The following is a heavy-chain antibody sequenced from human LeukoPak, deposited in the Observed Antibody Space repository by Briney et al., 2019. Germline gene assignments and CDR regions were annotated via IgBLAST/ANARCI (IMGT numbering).Heavy chain of an antibody. CDR3: ARGGSYSDY. D-gene: IGHD1-26*01. Sequence: PGGSLRLSCAASGFTFSSYAMSWVRQPPGKGLEWIGEINHSGSTNYNPSLKSRVTISVDTSKNQFSLKLSSVTAADTAVYYCARGGSYSDYWGQGTLVTVSS. J-gene: IGHJ4*02. V-gene: IGHV4-34*01. CDR2: INHSGST. CDR1: GFTFSSYA.